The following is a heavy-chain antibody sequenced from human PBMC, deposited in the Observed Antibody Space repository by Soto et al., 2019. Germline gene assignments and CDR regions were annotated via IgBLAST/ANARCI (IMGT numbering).Heavy chain of an antibody. CDR1: GDTFSFYT. Sequence: QVQLVQSGAELKKPGSSVKVSCKASGDTFSFYTINWVRQAPGLGLEWMGRVNPILSMSNYAQKFQGRVTMTAAKSKRTAYMELLSLRSEDTAFYYCAKSYGSGYRAFDYWGQGALVTVSS. D-gene: IGHD3-10*01. CDR2: VNPILSMS. J-gene: IGHJ4*02. V-gene: IGHV1-69*02. CDR3: AKSYGSGYRAFDY.